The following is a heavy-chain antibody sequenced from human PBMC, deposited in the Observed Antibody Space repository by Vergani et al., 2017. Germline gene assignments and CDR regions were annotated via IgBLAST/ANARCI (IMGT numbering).Heavy chain of an antibody. D-gene: IGHD6-13*01. CDR2: IYHSGST. CDR3: ARSWQQGPFDY. V-gene: IGHV4-38-2*01. Sequence: QVQLPESGPGLVKPSETLSLTCAVSGYSISSGYYWGWIRQPPGKGLEWIGSIYHSGSTYYNPSLKSRVTISVDTSKNQFSLKLSSVTAADTAVYYCARSWQQGPFDYWGQGTLVTVSS. J-gene: IGHJ4*02. CDR1: GYSISSGYY.